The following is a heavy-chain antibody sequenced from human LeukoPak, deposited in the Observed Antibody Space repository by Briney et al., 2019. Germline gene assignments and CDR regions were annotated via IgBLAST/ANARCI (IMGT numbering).Heavy chain of an antibody. D-gene: IGHD6-19*01. CDR2: IYPGDSDT. J-gene: IGHJ4*02. Sequence: GESLKISCKGSGYSFTSYWFGWVRQMPGKGLKWMGIIYPGDSDTRYSPSFQGQVTISADKSISTAYLQWSSLKASDTAMYYCARSYRVAGNYYFDYWGQGTLVTVSS. V-gene: IGHV5-51*01. CDR3: ARSYRVAGNYYFDY. CDR1: GYSFTSYW.